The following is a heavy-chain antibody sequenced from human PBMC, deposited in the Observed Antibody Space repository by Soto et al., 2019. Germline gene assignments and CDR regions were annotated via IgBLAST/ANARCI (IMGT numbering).Heavy chain of an antibody. J-gene: IGHJ4*02. Sequence: ASVKVSCKASGYTFTSYAMHWVRQAPGQRLEWMGWINAGNGNTKYSQKFQGRVTITRDTSASTAYMELSSLRSEDTAVYYCAREVARNHYYFAYWGQGPLVTVSS. D-gene: IGHD5-12*01. CDR1: GYTFTSYA. V-gene: IGHV1-3*01. CDR3: AREVARNHYYFAY. CDR2: INAGNGNT.